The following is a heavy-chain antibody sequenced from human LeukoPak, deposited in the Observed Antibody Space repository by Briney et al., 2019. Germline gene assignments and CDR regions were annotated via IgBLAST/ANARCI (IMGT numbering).Heavy chain of an antibody. CDR2: ISSSSTTI. D-gene: IGHD3-10*01. CDR3: AREPFGETRLKGQTFDY. Sequence: GGSLRLSCAASGFTFSSYAMNWVRQAPGKGLEWVSYISSSSTTIYYADSVKGRFTISRDNSKNTLYLQMNSLRAEDTAVYYCAREPFGETRLKGQTFDYWGQGTLVTVSS. J-gene: IGHJ4*02. CDR1: GFTFSSYA. V-gene: IGHV3-48*01.